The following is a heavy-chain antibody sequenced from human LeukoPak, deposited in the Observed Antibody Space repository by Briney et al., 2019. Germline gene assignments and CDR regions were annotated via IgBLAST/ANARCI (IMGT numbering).Heavy chain of an antibody. V-gene: IGHV1-8*01. CDR1: GYTFTNFD. J-gene: IGHJ4*01. D-gene: IGHD3-9*01. Sequence: ASVKVSCKASGYTFTNFDLNWVRQATGQGLEWMGWMNPNSGLIDYAQKFQGRVTMTRNTSISTAHMELSGLRSEDTAVYYCARAASGYFDSLYFPLWGHGTLVTVSS. CDR2: MNPNSGLI. CDR3: ARAASGYFDSLYFPL.